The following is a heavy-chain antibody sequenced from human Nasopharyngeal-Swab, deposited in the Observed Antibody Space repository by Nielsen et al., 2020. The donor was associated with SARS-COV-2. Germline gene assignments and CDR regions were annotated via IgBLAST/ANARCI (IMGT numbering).Heavy chain of an antibody. CDR2: ISYDGSNK. V-gene: IGHV3-30-3*01. Sequence: GGPLKLSCAASGFTFSSYAMHWVPKAPGKGLEWVAVISYDGSNKYYADSVKGRFTISRDNSKNTLYLQMNSLRAEDTAVYYCARAVVYYYYYGMDVWGQGTTVTVSS. CDR1: GFTFSSYA. D-gene: IGHD2-15*01. J-gene: IGHJ6*02. CDR3: ARAVVYYYYYGMDV.